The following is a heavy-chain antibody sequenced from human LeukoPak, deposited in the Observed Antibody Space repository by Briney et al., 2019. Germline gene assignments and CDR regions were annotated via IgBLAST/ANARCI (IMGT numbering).Heavy chain of an antibody. J-gene: IGHJ4*02. CDR2: IYDGGAT. D-gene: IGHD5-18*01. CDR3: ARRQGYSYGYDC. V-gene: IGHV3-53*01. CDR1: GFTVSSNY. Sequence: GGSLKLSCAASGFTVSSNYMSWVRQAPGKGLEWVSVIYDGGATYYADSVKGRFTISRDNSKNTVYLQMDSLRAEDTAVYYCARRQGYSYGYDCWGQGTLVTVSS.